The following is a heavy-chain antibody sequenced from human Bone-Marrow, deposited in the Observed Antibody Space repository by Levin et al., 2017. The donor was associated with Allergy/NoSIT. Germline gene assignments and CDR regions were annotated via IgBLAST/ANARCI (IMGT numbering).Heavy chain of an antibody. CDR2: IYYSGST. CDR1: GGSISRGGYY. J-gene: IGHJ5*02. CDR3: ARDGGQGWFDP. V-gene: IGHV4-31*03. Sequence: SETLSLTCTVSGGSISRGGYYWSWIRQHPGKGLEWIGYIYYSGSTYYNPSLKSRVSISVDMSKNQFSLKLSSVTAADTAVYYCARDGGQGWFDPWGQGTLVTVSS.